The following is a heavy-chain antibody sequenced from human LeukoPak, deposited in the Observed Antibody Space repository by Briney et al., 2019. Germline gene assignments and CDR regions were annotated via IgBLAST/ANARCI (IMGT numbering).Heavy chain of an antibody. D-gene: IGHD5-12*01. V-gene: IGHV3-53*01. Sequence: GGSLRLSCAASGFTVSRYYMSWVRQAPGKGLEWASIVYSDGTTYYADSVKGRFTISRDDSKNTLYLRMDNLRAEDTAVYYCAREGEYSGSPTDYWGQGTLVTVSS. CDR2: VYSDGTT. CDR3: AREGEYSGSPTDY. CDR1: GFTVSRYY. J-gene: IGHJ4*02.